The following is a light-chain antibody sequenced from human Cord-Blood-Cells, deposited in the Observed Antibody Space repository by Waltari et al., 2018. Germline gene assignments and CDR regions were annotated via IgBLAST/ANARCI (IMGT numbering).Light chain of an antibody. CDR2: DAS. V-gene: IGKV1-5*01. J-gene: IGKJ3*01. Sequence: DIQMTQSPSTLSASVGDRVTITCRARQSISSWLAWYQQKSGKAPKPMIYDASSLERGVPSRFSGSGSGTEFTLTISSLQPDDFATYYCQQYNSYLFTFGPGTKVDIK. CDR1: QSISSW. CDR3: QQYNSYLFT.